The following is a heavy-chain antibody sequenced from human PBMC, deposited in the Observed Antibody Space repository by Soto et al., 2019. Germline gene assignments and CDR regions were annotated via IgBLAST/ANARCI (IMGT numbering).Heavy chain of an antibody. D-gene: IGHD3-9*01. J-gene: IGHJ4*02. V-gene: IGHV3-33*01. CDR2: IWYDGSNK. CDR1: GFTFSSYG. Sequence: GGSLRLSCAASGFTFSSYGMHWVRQAPGKGLEWVAVIWYDGSNKYYADSVKGRFTISRDNSKNTLYLQMNSLRAEDTAVYYCAREPPGYSYYFDYWGQGTLVTVSS. CDR3: AREPPGYSYYFDY.